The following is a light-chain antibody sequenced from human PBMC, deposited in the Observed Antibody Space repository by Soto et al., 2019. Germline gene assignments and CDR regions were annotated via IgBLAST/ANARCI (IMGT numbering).Light chain of an antibody. V-gene: IGKV3-15*01. CDR1: QGVTTN. CDR3: QQYNNWPFS. Sequence: DIVMTQSPATLSVSPVERATLSCRAGQGVTTNFAWYQQKSGQSPRLLIYDVSIRATGVPARFSGTGSETDFTLAISGLQSEDSAVYFCQQYNNWPFSFGQGTRLEIK. J-gene: IGKJ5*01. CDR2: DVS.